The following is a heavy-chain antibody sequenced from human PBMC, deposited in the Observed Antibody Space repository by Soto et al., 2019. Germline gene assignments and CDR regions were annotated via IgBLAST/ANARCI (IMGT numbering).Heavy chain of an antibody. V-gene: IGHV4-59*01. Sequence: PSETRSLTFTVSGGSISIYDWGWIPQPPGKGLEGIGYIYYSGSTNDNPSLKSPVTISVDTSNHQFSLQMGSVTAADTAVYYCAPSTPWWLDPWGQGTLVTVSS. J-gene: IGHJ5*02. CDR3: APSTPWWLDP. CDR2: IYYSGST. CDR1: GGSISIYD.